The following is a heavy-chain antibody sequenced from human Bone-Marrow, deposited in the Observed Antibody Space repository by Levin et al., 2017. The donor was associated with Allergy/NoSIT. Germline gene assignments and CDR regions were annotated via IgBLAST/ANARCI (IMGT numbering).Heavy chain of an antibody. CDR1: GGSISSSSYY. J-gene: IGHJ5*02. CDR2: IYYSGST. CDR3: ARLQDTVTTLVPT. D-gene: IGHD4-17*01. Sequence: SETLSLTCTVSGGSISSSSYYWGWIRQPPGKGLEWIGSIYYSGSTYYNPSLKSRVTISVDTSKNQFSLKLSSVTAADTAVYYCARLQDTVTTLVPTWGQGTLVTVSS. V-gene: IGHV4-39*01.